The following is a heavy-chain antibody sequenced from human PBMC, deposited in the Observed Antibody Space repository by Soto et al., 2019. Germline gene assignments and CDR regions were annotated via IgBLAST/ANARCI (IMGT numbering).Heavy chain of an antibody. CDR1: GGSISSGCYS. Sequence: SETLSLTCAVSGGSISSGCYSWSWIRQPPGKGLEWIGEIYHSGSTYYNPSLKSRVTISVDTSKNQFSLKLSSVTAADTAVYYCARSSPHSGYYAPCDYWGQGTLVTVSS. V-gene: IGHV4-30-2*01. CDR3: ARSSPHSGYYAPCDY. CDR2: IYHSGST. J-gene: IGHJ4*02. D-gene: IGHD3-22*01.